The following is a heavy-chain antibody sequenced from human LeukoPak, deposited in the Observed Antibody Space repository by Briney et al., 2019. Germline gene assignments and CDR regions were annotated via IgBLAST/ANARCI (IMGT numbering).Heavy chain of an antibody. J-gene: IGHJ3*02. CDR2: VYSSGST. CDR1: GGSISSYY. CDR3: ARRRGAHTANALDI. Sequence: SETLSLTCTVSGGSISSYYWSWIRQPPGKGLEWIGYVYSSGSTNYNPSLKSRVTISVDTSKNQFSLKLSSVTAADTAVYYCARRRGAHTANALDIWGQGTMVTVSS. D-gene: IGHD3-10*01. V-gene: IGHV4-59*08.